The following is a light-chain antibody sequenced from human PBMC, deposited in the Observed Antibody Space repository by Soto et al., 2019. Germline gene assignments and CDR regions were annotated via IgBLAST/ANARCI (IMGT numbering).Light chain of an antibody. CDR2: SAS. J-gene: IGKJ2*01. Sequence: EIVMTQSPATLSVPPGERDTLSCSASQSISTKLAWYQQKRGQPPRLLIYSASTRATRVPATFTGSGSGSESTLTVRGLQSEDFAVYCCQQRHNWPLTFGQGTRLEI. V-gene: IGKV3-15*01. CDR3: QQRHNWPLT. CDR1: QSISTK.